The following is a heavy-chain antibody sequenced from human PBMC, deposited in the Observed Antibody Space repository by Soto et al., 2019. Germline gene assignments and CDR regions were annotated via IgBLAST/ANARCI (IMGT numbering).Heavy chain of an antibody. CDR3: ARNREGYYFDY. CDR1: GGTFSSNG. V-gene: IGHV1-69*05. CDR2: IIPIFDLV. Sequence: QVQLVQSGAEVKEPGSSVKVSCKTSGGTFSSNGLSWVRQAPGQGPEWVGGIIPIFDLVTYAQKFQGRVTXTXHESTSTAYMDLSSLRSEDTAVYYCARNREGYYFDYWGQGTLVTVSS. J-gene: IGHJ4*02.